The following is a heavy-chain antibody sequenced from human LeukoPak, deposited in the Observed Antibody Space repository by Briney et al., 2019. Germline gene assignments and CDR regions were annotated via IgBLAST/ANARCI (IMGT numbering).Heavy chain of an antibody. CDR2: IHSDGIST. Sequence: GGSLRLSCVASGLTFSNYGMHWVRQAPGKGLVWVSRIHSDGISTTYADSVKGRFAISRDNAKNTLYLQMNSLRAEDTAVYYCSRAPFDIWGQGTMVTVSS. CDR1: GLTFSNYG. CDR3: SRAPFDI. V-gene: IGHV3-74*01. J-gene: IGHJ3*02.